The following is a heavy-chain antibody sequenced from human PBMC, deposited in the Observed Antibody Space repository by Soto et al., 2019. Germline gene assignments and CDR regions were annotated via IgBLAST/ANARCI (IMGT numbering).Heavy chain of an antibody. CDR3: ARDSRGGAARRPTFYY. Sequence: GGSLRLSCVGSGFTFSSFEMNWVRQTPGKGLEWLSYIGRSGETIYYADSVKGRFTISRDNAKSSLFLQMAGLRDEDTGIYYCARDSRGGAARRPTFYYWGRGTLVTVSS. J-gene: IGHJ4*02. D-gene: IGHD6-6*01. CDR1: GFTFSSFE. CDR2: IGRSGETI. V-gene: IGHV3-48*03.